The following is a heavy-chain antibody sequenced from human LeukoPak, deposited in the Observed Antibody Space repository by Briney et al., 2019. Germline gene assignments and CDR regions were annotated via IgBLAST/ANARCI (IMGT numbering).Heavy chain of an antibody. Sequence: GGSLRLSCAASGFTFTSYSMHWVRQSSGKGLEWVSYISGGGSTIYYADSVKGRFTISRDNAQNSLYLQMNSLRVEDTALYYCARDLCSTTSCRLDYWGQGTLVTVSS. CDR3: ARDLCSTTSCRLDY. CDR2: ISGGGSTI. D-gene: IGHD2-2*01. V-gene: IGHV3-48*01. J-gene: IGHJ4*02. CDR1: GFTFTSYS.